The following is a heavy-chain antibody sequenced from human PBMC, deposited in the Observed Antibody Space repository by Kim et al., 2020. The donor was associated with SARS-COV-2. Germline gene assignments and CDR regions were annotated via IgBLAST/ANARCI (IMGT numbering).Heavy chain of an antibody. CDR3: ARESWVATIDFDY. J-gene: IGHJ4*02. Sequence: NPSLKSRVTISVDTSKNQFSLKLSSVTAADTAVYYCARESWVATIDFDYWGQGTLVTVSS. V-gene: IGHV4-39*07. D-gene: IGHD5-12*01.